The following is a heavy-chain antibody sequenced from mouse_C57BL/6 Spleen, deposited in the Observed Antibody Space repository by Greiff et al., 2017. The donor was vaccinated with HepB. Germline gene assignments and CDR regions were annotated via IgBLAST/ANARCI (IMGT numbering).Heavy chain of an antibody. CDR1: GYTFTSYW. J-gene: IGHJ1*03. D-gene: IGHD1-1*01. V-gene: IGHV1-59*01. Sequence: VQLQQPGAELVRPGTSVKLSCKASGYTFTSYWMHWVKQRPGQGLEWIGVIDPSDSYTNYNQKFKGKATLTVDTSSSTAYMQLSSLTSEDSAVYYCARTYYYGSSYLYWYFDVWGTGTTVTVSS. CDR2: IDPSDSYT. CDR3: ARTYYYGSSYLYWYFDV.